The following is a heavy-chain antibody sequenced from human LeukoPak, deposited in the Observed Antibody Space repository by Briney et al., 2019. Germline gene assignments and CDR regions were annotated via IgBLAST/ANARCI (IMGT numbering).Heavy chain of an antibody. Sequence: PSETLSLTCTVSGGSISSGDYYWSWIRQPPGKGLEWIGYNYYSGSTYYNPSLKSRVTISVDTSKNQFSLKLSSVTAADTAVYYCARAETLTGTTSFDYWGQGTLVTVSS. CDR3: ARAETLTGTTSFDY. V-gene: IGHV4-30-4*01. CDR2: NYYSGST. D-gene: IGHD1-20*01. CDR1: GGSISSGDYY. J-gene: IGHJ4*02.